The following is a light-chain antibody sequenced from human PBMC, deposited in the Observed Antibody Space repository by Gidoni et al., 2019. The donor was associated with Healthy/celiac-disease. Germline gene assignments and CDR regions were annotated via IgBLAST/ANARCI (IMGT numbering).Light chain of an antibody. Sequence: IVMTQSPATLSVSPGERATLSCRASQSVSSNLAWYQQKPGQAPRLLIYGASTRATGIPARFSGSGSGTEFTITISSLQSEDFAVYYCQQYNNWRGTFXGXTKVEIK. V-gene: IGKV3-15*01. CDR1: QSVSSN. CDR3: QQYNNWRGT. J-gene: IGKJ4*01. CDR2: GAS.